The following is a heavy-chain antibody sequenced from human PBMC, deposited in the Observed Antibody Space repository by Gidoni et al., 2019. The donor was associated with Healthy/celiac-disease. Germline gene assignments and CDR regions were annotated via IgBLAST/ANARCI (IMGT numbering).Heavy chain of an antibody. Sequence: EVQLVESGGGLVQPGRSLRLSCAASGFTFDDYAMHWVRQAPGKGLEWVSGISWNSGSIGDADSVKGRFTISRDNAKNSLYLQMNSLRAEDTALYYCAKDMYSSSRLVARNPFDYWGQGTLVTVSS. D-gene: IGHD6-6*01. CDR2: ISWNSGSI. J-gene: IGHJ4*02. CDR1: GFTFDDYA. V-gene: IGHV3-9*01. CDR3: AKDMYSSSRLVARNPFDY.